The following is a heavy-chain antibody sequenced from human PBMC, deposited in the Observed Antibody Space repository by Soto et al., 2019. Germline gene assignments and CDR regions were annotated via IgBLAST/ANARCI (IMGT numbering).Heavy chain of an antibody. D-gene: IGHD3-10*01. J-gene: IGHJ6*03. CDR2: IYYSGST. CDR1: GGSISSYY. CDR3: ARHGYYGSGSAGYYYYYMDV. V-gene: IGHV4-59*08. Sequence: PSETLSLTCTVSGGSISSYYWSWIRQPPGKGLAWIGYIYYSGSTNYNPSLKSRVTISVDTSKNQFSLKLTSVTAADTAVYYCARHGYYGSGSAGYYYYYMDVWGKGTTVTVSS.